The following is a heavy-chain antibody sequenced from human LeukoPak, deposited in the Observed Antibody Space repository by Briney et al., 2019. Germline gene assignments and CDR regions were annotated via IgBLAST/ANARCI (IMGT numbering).Heavy chain of an antibody. D-gene: IGHD3-22*01. V-gene: IGHV3-21*01. CDR1: GFTFDDYG. CDR2: ISSSSSYI. Sequence: GGSLRLSCAASGFTFDDYGMSWVRQAPGKGLEWVSSISSSSSYIYYADSVKGRFTISRDNAKNSLYLQMNSLRAEDTAVYYCARDLGLDYYDSSGYSRAEPTWGQGTLVTVSS. J-gene: IGHJ5*02. CDR3: ARDLGLDYYDSSGYSRAEPT.